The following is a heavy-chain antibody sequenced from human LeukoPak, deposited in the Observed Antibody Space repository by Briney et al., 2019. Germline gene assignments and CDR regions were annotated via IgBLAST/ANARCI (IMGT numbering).Heavy chain of an antibody. D-gene: IGHD2-21*01. Sequence: PSQTLSLTCTVSGGSISSGRYYWSWIRQPAGKGLEWIGYIYYSGSTNYNPSLKSRVTISVDTSKNHVSLKMSPVNVADTAVYYCARAPPVIALYYYHYYLDLWGKGTTVTVSS. CDR1: GGSISSGRYY. V-gene: IGHV4-61*09. CDR2: IYYSGST. J-gene: IGHJ6*03. CDR3: ARAPPVIALYYYHYYLDL.